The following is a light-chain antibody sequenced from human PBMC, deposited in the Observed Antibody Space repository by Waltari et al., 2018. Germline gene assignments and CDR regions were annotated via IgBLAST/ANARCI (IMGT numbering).Light chain of an antibody. J-gene: IGKJ1*01. CDR3: QHYVRLPAT. CDR2: GAS. V-gene: IGKV3-20*01. CDR1: PSVSRA. Sequence: EIVLTQSPGSLSSSPGERVTLSCRAIPSVSRALAWYQQKPGQAPRLLIFGASNRATGIPDRFSGSGSETDFSLTISRLEPEDFAVYYCQHYVRLPATFGRGTKVEIK.